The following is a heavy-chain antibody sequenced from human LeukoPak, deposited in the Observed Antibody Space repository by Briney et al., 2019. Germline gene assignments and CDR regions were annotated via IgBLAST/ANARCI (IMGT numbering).Heavy chain of an antibody. CDR2: IFHSGST. J-gene: IGHJ4*02. V-gene: IGHV4-59*11. D-gene: IGHD3-22*01. CDR1: GGSIKSHF. CDR3: ARVPPYYYDSSGYIDY. Sequence: SETLSLTCTVSGGSIKSHFWSWVRQPAGKRLEWIGYIFHSGSTNYNPSLKSRVTISVDTSKNQFSLKLSSVTAADTAVYYCARVPPYYYDSSGYIDYWGQGTLVTVSS.